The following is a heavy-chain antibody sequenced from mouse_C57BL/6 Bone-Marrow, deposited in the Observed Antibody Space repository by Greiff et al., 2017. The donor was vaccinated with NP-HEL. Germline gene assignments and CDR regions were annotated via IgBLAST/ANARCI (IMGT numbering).Heavy chain of an antibody. CDR3: ARNYYGSSFYWYFDV. Sequence: VQLQQSGPGLVQPSQSLSITCTVSGFSLTSYGVHWVRQSPGKGLEWLGVIWSGGSTDYNAAFISSLSISKDNSKSQVFFKMNSQQADDTAIYYCARNYYGSSFYWYFDVWGTGTTVTVSS. D-gene: IGHD1-1*01. V-gene: IGHV2-2*01. CDR2: IWSGGST. CDR1: GFSLTSYG. J-gene: IGHJ1*03.